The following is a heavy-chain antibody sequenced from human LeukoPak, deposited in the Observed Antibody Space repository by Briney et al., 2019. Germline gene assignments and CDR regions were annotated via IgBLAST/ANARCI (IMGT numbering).Heavy chain of an antibody. D-gene: IGHD4-17*01. CDR3: ARVPTDYCDYLRAFDI. V-gene: IGHV1-2*02. J-gene: IGHJ3*02. CDR2: INPNSGGT. Sequence: ASVKVSCKASGYTFTGYYMHWVRQAPGQVLGWMGWINPNSGGTIYAQKFQGRVTMTRDTSISTAYMDLSRLRSDDTAVYYCARVPTDYCDYLRAFDIWGQGTMVTVSS. CDR1: GYTFTGYY.